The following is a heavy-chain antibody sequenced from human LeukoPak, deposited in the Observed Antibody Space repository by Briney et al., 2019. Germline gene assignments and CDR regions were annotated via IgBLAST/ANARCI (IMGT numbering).Heavy chain of an antibody. CDR2: SGSGGST. CDR1: GFTYSSYS. J-gene: IGHJ4*02. V-gene: IGHV3-66*02. D-gene: IGHD5-18*01. Sequence: GGSLRLSCAASGFTYSSYSMNWVRQAPGKGLEWVSSSGSGGSTYFADSVKGRFTISRDNSKNTLYLQMNSLRPEDTAVYYCARDGGGYSYGYKLDYWGQGTLVTVSS. CDR3: ARDGGGYSYGYKLDY.